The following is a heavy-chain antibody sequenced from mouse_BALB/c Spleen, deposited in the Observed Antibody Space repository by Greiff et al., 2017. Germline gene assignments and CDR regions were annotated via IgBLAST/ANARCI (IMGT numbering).Heavy chain of an antibody. CDR3: ARYDGYWGGYAMDY. D-gene: IGHD2-3*01. J-gene: IGHJ4*01. CDR2: IDPSNSET. V-gene: IGHV1S127*01. CDR1: GYTFTSYW. Sequence: QVQLQQSGPELVRPGASVKMYCKASGYTFTSYWMHWVKQRPGQGLEWIGMIDPSNSETRLNQKFKDKATLNVDKSSNTAYMQLSSLTSEDSAVYDCARYDGYWGGYAMDYWGQGTSVTVSS.